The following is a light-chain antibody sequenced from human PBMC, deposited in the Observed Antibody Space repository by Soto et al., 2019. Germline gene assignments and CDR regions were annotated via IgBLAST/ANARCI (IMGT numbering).Light chain of an antibody. CDR3: QQYNIYWR. V-gene: IGKV1-5*03. Sequence: DIQMTQTPSTLSASVGDRFTITCRASQSIISFLAWYHQKPCKAPNLLIYKAFSLESGVPSRFIGSGSGTEFTLTISSLQPDDFATYYCQQYNIYWRFGQRTKVDI. J-gene: IGKJ1*01. CDR2: KAF. CDR1: QSIISF.